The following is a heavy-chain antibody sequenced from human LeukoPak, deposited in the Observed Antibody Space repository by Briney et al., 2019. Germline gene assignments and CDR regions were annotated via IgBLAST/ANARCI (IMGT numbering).Heavy chain of an antibody. J-gene: IGHJ3*02. CDR2: IYYSGST. V-gene: IGHV4-30-4*01. D-gene: IGHD1-26*01. Sequence: SQTLSLTCTVSGGSISSGDYYWSWIRQPPGKGLEWFGNIYYSGSTYYNPSLKSRDTISVFTTKNQFFLKMSSVTAADMAVYYCAGDRSDSGSYHQVAFDIWGQGTMVTVSS. CDR1: GGSISSGDYY. CDR3: AGDRSDSGSYHQVAFDI.